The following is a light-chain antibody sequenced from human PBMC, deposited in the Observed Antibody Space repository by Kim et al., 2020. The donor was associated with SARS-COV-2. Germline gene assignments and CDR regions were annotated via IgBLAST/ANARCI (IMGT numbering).Light chain of an antibody. J-gene: IGKJ3*01. CDR2: GAS. CDR1: RSVGSSY. CDR3: QQYGSSPRT. V-gene: IGKV3-20*01. Sequence: GERACLSARRDRSVGSSYLAWYQPKPGQAPRLRIYGASSMATGIPDRFSGSGSGTDFTLTISRLEPEDFAVYYCQQYGSSPRTFGPRTKVDIK.